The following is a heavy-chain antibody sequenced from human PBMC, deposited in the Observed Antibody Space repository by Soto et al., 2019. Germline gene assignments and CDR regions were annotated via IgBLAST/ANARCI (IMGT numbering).Heavy chain of an antibody. D-gene: IGHD6-19*01. CDR2: TYYRSKWYN. CDR1: DDRGSTNNNA. Sequence: TLSLTCATSDDRGSTNNNAWTWILQSKSIGLEWLGRTYYRSKWYNDYAVSVKSRITINPDTSKNQFSLQLNSVTPEDTAVYYCARDPGYSSGWRNSETNYYYYYGMDVWGQGTTVTVSS. CDR3: ARDPGYSSGWRNSETNYYYYYGMDV. J-gene: IGHJ6*02. V-gene: IGHV6-1*01.